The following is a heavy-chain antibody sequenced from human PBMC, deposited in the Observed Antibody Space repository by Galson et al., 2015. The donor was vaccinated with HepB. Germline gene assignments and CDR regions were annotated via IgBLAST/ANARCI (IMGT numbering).Heavy chain of an antibody. J-gene: IGHJ6*02. Sequence: SVKVSCKVSGYTLTELSIHWVRQAPGKGLEWMGGFDPEEGETINAQKFQGRVTMTEDTSTDTAYMDLSSLRTEDTAVYYCATGWVGSGSYYYYGLDVWGQGTTVTVSS. CDR2: FDPEEGET. D-gene: IGHD3-10*01. CDR3: ATGWVGSGSYYYYGLDV. CDR1: GYTLTELS. V-gene: IGHV1-24*01.